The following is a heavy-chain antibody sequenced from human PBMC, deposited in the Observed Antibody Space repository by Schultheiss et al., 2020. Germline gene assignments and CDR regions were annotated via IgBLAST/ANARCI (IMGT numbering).Heavy chain of an antibody. J-gene: IGHJ4*02. CDR3: AGLYCSGATCSFDY. V-gene: IGHV5-10-1*01. Sequence: GESLKISCKGSGYSFTSYWISWVRQMPGKGLEWMGRIDPSDSYASYSPSFEGHVTISADKSIRTAYLQWSSLKASDTAMYYCAGLYCSGATCSFDYWGQGTRVNVSS. D-gene: IGHD2-15*01. CDR1: GYSFTSYW. CDR2: IDPSDSYA.